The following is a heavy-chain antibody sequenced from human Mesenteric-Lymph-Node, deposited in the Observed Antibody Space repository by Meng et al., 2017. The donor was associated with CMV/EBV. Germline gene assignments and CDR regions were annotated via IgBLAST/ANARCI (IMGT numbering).Heavy chain of an antibody. CDR2: IKQDGSEK. Sequence: GESLKISCAASGFTFSSYWMSWVRQAPGKGLEWVANIKQDGSEKYYVVSVKGRFTISRDNAKNSLYLQMNSLRAEDTAVYYCARVGRRVPAANGDVWGQGTTVTVSS. D-gene: IGHD2-2*01. CDR1: GFTFSSYW. CDR3: ARVGRRVPAANGDV. V-gene: IGHV3-7*01. J-gene: IGHJ6*02.